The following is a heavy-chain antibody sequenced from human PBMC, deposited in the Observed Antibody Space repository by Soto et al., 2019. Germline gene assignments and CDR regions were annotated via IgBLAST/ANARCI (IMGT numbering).Heavy chain of an antibody. CDR2: INHSGNT. CDR3: AKWTYLDF. V-gene: IGHV4-34*01. CDR1: GASLSDNY. J-gene: IGHJ4*02. Sequence: SETLSLTCAVYGASLSDNYCNWLRQPPGKGLEWIGEINHSGNTNYNPSLRSRVTISIDTSKNQLSLNLRADDTAIYYCAKWTYLDFWGQGTRVTVSS. D-gene: IGHD1-26*01.